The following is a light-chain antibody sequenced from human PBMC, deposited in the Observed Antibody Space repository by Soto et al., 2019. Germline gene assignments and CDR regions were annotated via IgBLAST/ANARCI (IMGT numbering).Light chain of an antibody. CDR3: QSYDSSLSGWV. J-gene: IGLJ3*02. CDR2: GNS. Sequence: QSVLTQPPSVSGAPGQRVTISCTGSSSNIGAGYDVHWYQQLPGTAPKLHIYGNSKRPSGVPDRFSGSKSGTSASLAITGVQAEDEADYYCQSYDSSLSGWVFGGGTKLTVL. CDR1: SSNIGAGYD. V-gene: IGLV1-40*01.